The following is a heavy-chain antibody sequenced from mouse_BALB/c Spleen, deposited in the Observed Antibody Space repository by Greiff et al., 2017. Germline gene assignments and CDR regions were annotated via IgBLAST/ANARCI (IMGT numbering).Heavy chain of an antibody. D-gene: IGHD1-1*01. CDR2: IYPGDGDT. CDR3: ARSSSYFYAMDY. J-gene: IGHJ4*01. V-gene: IGHV1-80*01. CDR1: GYAFSSYW. Sequence: QVQLQQSGAELVRPGSSVKISCKASGYAFSSYWMNWVKQRPGQGLEWIGQIYPGDGDTNYNGKFKGKATLTADKSSSTAYMQLSSLTSEDSAVYFCARSSSYFYAMDYWGQGTSVTVSS.